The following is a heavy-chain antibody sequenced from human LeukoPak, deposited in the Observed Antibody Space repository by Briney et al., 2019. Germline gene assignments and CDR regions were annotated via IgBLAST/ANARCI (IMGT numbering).Heavy chain of an antibody. D-gene: IGHD6-25*01. J-gene: IGHJ4*02. CDR1: GGSISSGGYY. CDR3: ARTAARYYFDY. V-gene: IGHV4-31*03. CDR2: IYYSGNT. Sequence: PSETLSLTCTVSGGSISSGGYYWNWIRQHPGKGLEWIGDIYYSGNTYYNPSLKSRAVISLDTSKNQFSLNLSSVTAADTAVYYCARTAARYYFDYWGQGTLVTVSS.